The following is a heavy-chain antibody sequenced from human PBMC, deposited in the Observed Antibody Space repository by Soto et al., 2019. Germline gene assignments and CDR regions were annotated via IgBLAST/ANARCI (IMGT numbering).Heavy chain of an antibody. CDR1: GFRVWSSP. D-gene: IGHD6-13*01. CDR3: TRDASRDSSARGWFDP. V-gene: IGHV3-21*01. Sequence: AGSPRLSSAASGFRVWSSPIDWARQARGKGLEWVSTISSNSAYIYYTDALRGRFTISRDHAKNSLHLQMNSLRAEETAVYYCTRDASRDSSARGWFDPWGPGTLVTVSS. J-gene: IGHJ5*02. CDR2: ISSNSAYI.